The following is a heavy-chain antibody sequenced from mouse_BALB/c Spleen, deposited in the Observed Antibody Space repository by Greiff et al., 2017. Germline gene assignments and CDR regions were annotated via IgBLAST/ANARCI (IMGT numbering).Heavy chain of an antibody. Sequence: EVMLVESGGGLVQPGGSRKLSCAASGFTFSSFGMHWVRQAPEKGLEWVAYISSGSSTIYYADTVKARFTISRDNPKNTLFLQMTSLRSEDTAMYYCARDDYFDDWGEGTTLTVAS. CDR1: GFTFSSFG. CDR3: ARDDYFDD. CDR2: ISSGSSTI. V-gene: IGHV5-17*02. J-gene: IGHJ2*01.